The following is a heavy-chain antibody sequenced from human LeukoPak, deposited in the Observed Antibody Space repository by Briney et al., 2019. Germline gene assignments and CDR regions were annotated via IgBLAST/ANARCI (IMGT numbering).Heavy chain of an antibody. J-gene: IGHJ1*01. D-gene: IGHD4-23*01. CDR3: ARGSYGGPRGVYFQH. CDR2: ISSSASTI. CDR1: GFTFSSYE. Sequence: GGSLRLSCAASGFTFSSYEMNWVRQAPGKGLEWISFISSSASTIYYADSVKGRFTISRDNPKNSLYLQMNSLRAEDTAVYYCARGSYGGPRGVYFQHWGQGTLVTVSS. V-gene: IGHV3-48*03.